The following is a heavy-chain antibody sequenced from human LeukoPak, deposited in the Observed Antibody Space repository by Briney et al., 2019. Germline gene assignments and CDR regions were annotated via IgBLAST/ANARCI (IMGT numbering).Heavy chain of an antibody. D-gene: IGHD5-18*01. CDR3: ASSGYSYGHNYYYYGMDV. Sequence: SETLSLTCAVYGGSFSGYYWSWIRQPPGKGLEWIGEINHSGSTNYNPSLKSRVTISVDTSKNQFSLKLSSVTAADTAVYYCASSGYSYGHNYYYYGMDVWGQGTTVTVSS. CDR1: GGSFSGYY. CDR2: INHSGST. J-gene: IGHJ6*02. V-gene: IGHV4-34*01.